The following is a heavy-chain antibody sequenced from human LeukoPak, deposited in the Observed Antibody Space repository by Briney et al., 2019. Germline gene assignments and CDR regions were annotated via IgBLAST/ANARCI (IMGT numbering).Heavy chain of an antibody. V-gene: IGHV4-4*07. CDR2: IYTSGST. CDR1: GGSISSYY. J-gene: IGHJ5*02. CDR3: ARDFNLPDSGSYFNWFDP. Sequence: SETLSPTCTVSGGSISSYYWSWIRQPAGKGLEWIGRIYTSGSTNYNPSLKSRVTMSVDTSKNQFSLKLSSVTAADTAVYYCARDFNLPDSGSYFNWFDPWGQGTLVTVSS. D-gene: IGHD1-26*01.